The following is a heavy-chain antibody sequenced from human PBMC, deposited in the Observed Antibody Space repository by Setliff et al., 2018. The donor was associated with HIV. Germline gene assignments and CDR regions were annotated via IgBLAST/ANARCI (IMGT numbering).Heavy chain of an antibody. CDR1: FTFSSYS. J-gene: IGHJ4*02. V-gene: IGHV3-48*01. Sequence: GGSLRLSWGGFTFSSYSMNWVRQAPGKGLEWVSFISGNSGAVTYADSVKGRFTISRDNARNSLYLQLNSLRAEDTAVYYCARDRGGSYTPLDFWGQGTLVTVSS. D-gene: IGHD1-26*01. CDR3: ARDRGGSYTPLDF. CDR2: ISGNSGAV.